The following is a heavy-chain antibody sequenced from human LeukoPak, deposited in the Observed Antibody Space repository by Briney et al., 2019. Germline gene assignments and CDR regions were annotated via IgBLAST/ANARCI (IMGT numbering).Heavy chain of an antibody. CDR2: FDPEDGET. Sequence: GASVKVSCKVSGYTLTELSMHWVRQAPGKGLEWVGGFDPEDGETIYAQKFQGRVTMTEDTSTDTAYMELSSLRSEDTAVYYCATAPHQYYYDSSGSHFDYWGQGTLVTVSS. CDR3: ATAPHQYYYDSSGSHFDY. CDR1: GYTLTELS. J-gene: IGHJ4*02. D-gene: IGHD3-22*01. V-gene: IGHV1-24*01.